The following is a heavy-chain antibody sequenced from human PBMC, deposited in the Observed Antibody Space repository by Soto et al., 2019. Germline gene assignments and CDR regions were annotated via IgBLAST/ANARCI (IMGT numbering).Heavy chain of an antibody. Sequence: QVQLQQWGAEVLKPSETLSLTCVVNGGSFSGYYWSWIRQSPGKGLEWIGEINDSGITDSNPSLESRVTISVDMSKNQFSLNLNSVTAADSAVYHCARGPSSVPDRRGIGYYGLDVWGQGTTVTVSS. CDR3: ARGPSSVPDRRGIGYYGLDV. CDR1: GGSFSGYY. CDR2: INDSGIT. J-gene: IGHJ6*02. V-gene: IGHV4-34*01. D-gene: IGHD6-6*01.